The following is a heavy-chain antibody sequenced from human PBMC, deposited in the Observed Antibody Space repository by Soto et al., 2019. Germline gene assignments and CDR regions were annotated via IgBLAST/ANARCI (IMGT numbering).Heavy chain of an antibody. Sequence: SQTLSLTCAISGDSVSSNSAAWNWIRQSPSRGLEWLGRTYYRSKWYNDYAVSVKSRITINPDTSKNQFSLQLNSVTPEDTAVYYCARDKWITGTKYYGMDVWGQGXTVTVYS. CDR2: TYYRSKWYN. CDR3: ARDKWITGTKYYGMDV. CDR1: GDSVSSNSAA. J-gene: IGHJ6*02. V-gene: IGHV6-1*01. D-gene: IGHD1-7*01.